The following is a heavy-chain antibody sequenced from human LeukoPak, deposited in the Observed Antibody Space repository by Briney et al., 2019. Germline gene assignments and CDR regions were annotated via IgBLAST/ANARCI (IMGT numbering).Heavy chain of an antibody. V-gene: IGHV1-46*01. CDR2: INPSGGST. J-gene: IGHJ3*02. D-gene: IGHD2-15*01. CDR1: GYTFTSYY. Sequence: ASVKVSCKASGYTFTSYYMHWVRQAPGQGLEWMGIINPSGGSTSYAQKFQGRVTMTRDTSTSTVYMELSSLRSEDTAVYYCAREYWGCSGGSCHDAFDIWGQGTMVTVSS. CDR3: AREYWGCSGGSCHDAFDI.